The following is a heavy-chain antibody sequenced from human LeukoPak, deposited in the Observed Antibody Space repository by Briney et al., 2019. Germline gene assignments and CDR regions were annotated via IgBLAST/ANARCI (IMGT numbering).Heavy chain of an antibody. V-gene: IGHV3-23*01. J-gene: IGHJ4*02. CDR1: GFTFTTFA. Sequence: GGSLNLSCPASGFTFTTFAMSWVRQAPGKGLGGFSAISGSGGSTYYADSVKGRFTISRDNSKNTLYLQMNSLRAGDTAVYYCAKDTYYYGSGSPGDYWGQGTLVTVSS. D-gene: IGHD3-10*01. CDR3: AKDTYYYGSGSPGDY. CDR2: ISGSGGST.